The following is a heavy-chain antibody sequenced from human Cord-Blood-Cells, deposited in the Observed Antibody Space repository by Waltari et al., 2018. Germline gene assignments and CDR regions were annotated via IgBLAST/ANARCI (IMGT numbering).Heavy chain of an antibody. Sequence: QVQLVESGGGGVQPGRSLRLSGAASGFTCSSFAKHWVRQAPGKGLEWVAVISYDGSNKYYADAVKGRFTISRDNSKNTLYLQMNSLRAEDTAVYYCAREAGDRYAFDIWGQGTMVTVSS. CDR3: AREAGDRYAFDI. CDR2: ISYDGSNK. D-gene: IGHD3-10*01. CDR1: GFTCSSFA. V-gene: IGHV3-30-3*01. J-gene: IGHJ3*02.